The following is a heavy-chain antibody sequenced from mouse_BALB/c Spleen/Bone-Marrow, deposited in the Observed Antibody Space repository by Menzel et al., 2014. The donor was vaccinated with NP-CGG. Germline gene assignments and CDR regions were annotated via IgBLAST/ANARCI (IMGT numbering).Heavy chain of an antibody. CDR2: IYYSGTI. V-gene: IGHV3-5*02. D-gene: IGHD2-4*01. Sequence: EVKLVESGPGLVKPSQTVSLTCTVTGISITTGNYRWSWIRQFPGNKLEWIGYIYYSGTITYNPSLKSRTTITRDTSKNQFFLEMNSLTAEDTATYYCARGAMITTGYFDYWGQGTTLTVSS. CDR1: GISITTGNYR. J-gene: IGHJ2*01. CDR3: ARGAMITTGYFDY.